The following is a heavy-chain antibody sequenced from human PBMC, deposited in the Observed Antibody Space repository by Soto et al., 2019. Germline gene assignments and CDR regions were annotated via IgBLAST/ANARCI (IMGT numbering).Heavy chain of an antibody. J-gene: IGHJ5*02. Sequence: KPSETLSLTCAVYGGSFSGYYWSWIRQPPGKGLEWIGEINHSGSTNYNPSLKSRVTISVDTSKNQFSLKLSSVTAADTAVYYCARGPQWLARSWFDPWGQGTLVTVSS. CDR3: ARGPQWLARSWFDP. CDR1: GGSFSGYY. V-gene: IGHV4-34*01. D-gene: IGHD6-19*01. CDR2: INHSGST.